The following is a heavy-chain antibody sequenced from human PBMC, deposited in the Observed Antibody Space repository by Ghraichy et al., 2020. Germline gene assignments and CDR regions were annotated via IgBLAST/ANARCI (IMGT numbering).Heavy chain of an antibody. CDR1: GFTFSSYW. Sequence: LSLTCAASGFTFSSYWMNWVRQAPGKGLEWVANIKRDGTEKYYVDSVRGRFTISRDNAKNSLYLQMNSLRAEDTAIYYCARRYCIGGDCFSAFYQHHYMDVWGKGTTVTVSS. D-gene: IGHD2-21*01. V-gene: IGHV3-7*03. CDR3: ARRYCIGGDCFSAFYQHHYMDV. J-gene: IGHJ6*04. CDR2: IKRDGTEK.